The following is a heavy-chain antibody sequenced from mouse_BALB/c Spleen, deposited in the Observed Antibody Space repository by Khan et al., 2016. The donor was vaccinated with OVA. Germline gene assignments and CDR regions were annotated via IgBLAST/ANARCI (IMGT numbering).Heavy chain of an antibody. CDR2: LWRDGST. J-gene: IGHJ4*01. CDR3: AKWGDGSTYAIDY. CDR1: GFSLTTYG. Sequence: QVQLKESGPGLVAPSQSLSITCTVSGFSLTTYGVNWIRQPPGKGLVWLGVLWRDGSTNYHSALISRLSISKDHSKSQVFLNLNSLQTDDTATYNCAKWGDGSTYAIDYWGQGTSVTVST. V-gene: IGHV2-3*01. D-gene: IGHD2-3*01.